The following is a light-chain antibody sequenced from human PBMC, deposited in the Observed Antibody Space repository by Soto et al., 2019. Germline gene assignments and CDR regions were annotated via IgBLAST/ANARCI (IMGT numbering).Light chain of an antibody. CDR3: QRYISVPV. V-gene: IGKV1-27*01. CDR1: QGIRNF. J-gene: IGKJ3*01. CDR2: AAS. Sequence: DIQMTQSPTSLSASVGDRVTITCRASQGIRNFVAWYQQKPGKAPKLLIYAASTLQSGVPSRFSGSGSGTYFALTINSRQPGDVATYSWQRYISVPVFGPGTKVEIK.